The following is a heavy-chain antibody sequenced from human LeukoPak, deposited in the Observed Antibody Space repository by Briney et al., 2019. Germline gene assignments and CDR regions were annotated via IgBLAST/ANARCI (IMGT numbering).Heavy chain of an antibody. CDR3: ARRGFSNNRIYYYGSGSYYNWFDP. D-gene: IGHD3-10*01. CDR2: VYPSGNT. Sequence: SETLSLTCTISGYSISSAYYWGWIRQPPGKGLEWIGNVYPSGNTYYNPSLKSRVTISVDTSKNQFSLKLSSVTAADTAVYYCARRGFSNNRIYYYGSGSYYNWFDPWGQGTLVTVSS. CDR1: GYSISSAYY. J-gene: IGHJ5*02. V-gene: IGHV4-38-2*02.